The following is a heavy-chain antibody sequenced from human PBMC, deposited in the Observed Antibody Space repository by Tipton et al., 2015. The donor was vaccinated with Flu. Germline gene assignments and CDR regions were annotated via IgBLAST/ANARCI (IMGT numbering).Heavy chain of an antibody. V-gene: IGHV5-51*01. J-gene: IGHJ4*02. D-gene: IGHD3-22*01. CDR2: IYPGDSDT. CDR1: GYSFTSYW. Sequence: QLVQSGAEVKKPGESLKISCKGSGYSFTSYWIGWVRQMPGKGLEWMGIIYPGDSDTRYSPSFQGQVTISADKSISTAYLQWSSLKASAPAMYYCARPPEDYYDSSGYYYPAFDYWGQGTLVTVSS. CDR3: ARPPEDYYDSSGYYYPAFDY.